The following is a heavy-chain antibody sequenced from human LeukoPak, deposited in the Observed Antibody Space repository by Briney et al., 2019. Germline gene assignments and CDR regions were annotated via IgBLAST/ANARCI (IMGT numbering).Heavy chain of an antibody. CDR1: GGSISSSSYY. Sequence: SETLSLTCTVSGGSISSSSYYWGWIRQPPGTGLEWLGSIYYSGSTYYNPSLKSRVTISVDTSKNQFSLKLSSVTAADTAVYYCASPCYDYVWGSYRLDYWGQGTLVTVSS. CDR3: ASPCYDYVWGSYRLDY. CDR2: IYYSGST. J-gene: IGHJ4*02. D-gene: IGHD3-16*02. V-gene: IGHV4-39*01.